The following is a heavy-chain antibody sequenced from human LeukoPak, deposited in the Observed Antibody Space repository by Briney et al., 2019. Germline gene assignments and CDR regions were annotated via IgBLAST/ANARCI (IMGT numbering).Heavy chain of an antibody. J-gene: IGHJ3*02. CDR3: ARPYCSSTSCPQETDALDI. V-gene: IGHV4-59*01. Sequence: PSETLSLTCTVSGGSISSYYWSWIRQPPGKGLEWIGYIYYSGSTNYNPPLKSRVTISVDTSKNQFSLKLSSVTAADTAVYYCARPYCSSTSCPQETDALDIWGQGTMVTGSS. D-gene: IGHD2-2*01. CDR2: IYYSGST. CDR1: GGSISSYY.